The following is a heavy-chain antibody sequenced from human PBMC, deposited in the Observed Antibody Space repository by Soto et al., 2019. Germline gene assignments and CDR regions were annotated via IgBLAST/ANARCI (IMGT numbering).Heavy chain of an antibody. V-gene: IGHV1-2*02. D-gene: IGHD5-18*01. Sequence: ASVKVSCKASGYTFTGYYMHWVRQAPGQGLEWMGWINPNSGGTNYAQKFQGRVTMTRDTSISTAYMELSRLRSDDTAVYYCAREPXSGYSYGSAYYYYGMDVWGQGTTVTVSS. CDR1: GYTFTGYY. CDR3: AREPXSGYSYGSAYYYYGMDV. CDR2: INPNSGGT. J-gene: IGHJ6*02.